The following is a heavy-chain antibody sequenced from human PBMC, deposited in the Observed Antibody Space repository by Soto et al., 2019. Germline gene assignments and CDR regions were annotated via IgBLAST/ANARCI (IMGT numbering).Heavy chain of an antibody. D-gene: IGHD2-2*01. CDR1: GVSITSHY. CDR2: TYFRGSA. J-gene: IGHJ5*02. Sequence: SETLSLTCDVSGVSITSHYWNWIRQSPGMGLEWIGSTYFRGSASYNPSLKSRVTISLDTSKDQLSLTLSAVTAADSAVYYCARDMRSRGWFDPWGPGILVTVSS. V-gene: IGHV4-59*11. CDR3: ARDMRSRGWFDP.